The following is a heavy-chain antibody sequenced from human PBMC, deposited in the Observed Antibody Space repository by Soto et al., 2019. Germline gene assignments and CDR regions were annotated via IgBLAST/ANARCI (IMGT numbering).Heavy chain of an antibody. J-gene: IGHJ6*01. CDR1: GFTFSSYS. CDR2: ISSSSFSI. CDR3: ARNESSNISGIDV. V-gene: IGHV3-21*02. Sequence: EVQLVESGGGLVKPGGSLRLSCAASGFTFSSYSMNWVRQAPGKGLEWVSSISSSSFSINYADSVKGRFSISRDNAQNSQHRPMNNLTAEDTAAYYCARNESSNISGIDVSGPGNTVTVSA. D-gene: IGHD6-6*01.